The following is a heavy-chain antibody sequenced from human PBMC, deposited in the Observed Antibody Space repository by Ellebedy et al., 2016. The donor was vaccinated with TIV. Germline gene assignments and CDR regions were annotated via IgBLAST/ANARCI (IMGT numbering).Heavy chain of an antibody. D-gene: IGHD3-22*01. CDR3: AGPSGSYFDSSGYDIFDI. CDR1: GYSFSRYW. Sequence: GESLKISCKGSGYSFSRYWIAWVRQMPGKGLEWMGLIYPGDSDTRYSPSFQGQVTISVDKSIDTAYLQWSSLKASDTAMYYCAGPSGSYFDSSGYDIFDIWGQGTMVSVPS. CDR2: IYPGDSDT. V-gene: IGHV5-51*01. J-gene: IGHJ3*02.